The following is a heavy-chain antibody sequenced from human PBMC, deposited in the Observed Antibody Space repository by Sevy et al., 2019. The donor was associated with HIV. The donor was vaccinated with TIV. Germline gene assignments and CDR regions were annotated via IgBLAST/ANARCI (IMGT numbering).Heavy chain of an antibody. V-gene: IGHV4-59*01. CDR3: AREGLYGSVDY. D-gene: IGHD3-10*01. CDR1: GGSISSYY. J-gene: IGHJ4*02. CDR2: IYYSGST. Sequence: SETLSLTCTVSGGSISSYYWSWIRQPPGKGLEWIGYIYYSGSTNYNPSLKSRVTISVDTSKNQFSLKLSSVTAADTAVYYCAREGLYGSVDYWGQGTLVTVSS.